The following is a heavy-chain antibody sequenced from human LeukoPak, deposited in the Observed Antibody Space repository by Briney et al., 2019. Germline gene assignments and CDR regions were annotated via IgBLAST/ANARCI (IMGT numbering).Heavy chain of an antibody. CDR3: ARVDLGDYVDQNFDY. V-gene: IGHV1-18*01. J-gene: IGHJ4*02. CDR1: GYTFTSYG. CDR2: ISAYNGNT. Sequence: ASVKVSCKASGYTFTSYGISWVRQAPGQGLEWMGWISAYNGNTNYAQKLQGRVTMTTDTSTSTAYMELRSLRSDDTAVCYCARVDLGDYVDQNFDYWGQGTLVTVSS. D-gene: IGHD4-17*01.